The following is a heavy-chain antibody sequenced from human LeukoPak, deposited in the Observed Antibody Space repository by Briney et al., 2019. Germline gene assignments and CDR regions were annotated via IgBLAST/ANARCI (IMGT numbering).Heavy chain of an antibody. Sequence: QPGGSLRLSCSASGFTFSSYAMHWVRQAPGKGLESVSAISSNGGATYYADSVKGRFSISRDNSNNMVYLQMSSLRAEDTAVYYCVKGGTRSMEYFQHWGQGTLVTVSS. CDR2: ISSNGGAT. J-gene: IGHJ1*01. CDR1: GFTFSSYA. V-gene: IGHV3-64D*06. D-gene: IGHD2-8*01. CDR3: VKGGTRSMEYFQH.